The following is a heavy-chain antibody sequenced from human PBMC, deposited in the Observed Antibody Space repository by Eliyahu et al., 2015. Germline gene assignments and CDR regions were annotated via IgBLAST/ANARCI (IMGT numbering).Heavy chain of an antibody. CDR1: GXXFSIHW. J-gene: IGHJ3*01. CDR2: IYPGDSDT. Sequence: EVGLVQSGAELKKPGESLRISCMGSGXXFSIHWIAWVRQVPGEGLEWMGIIYPGDSDTTYSPSFQGHVTISVDKATNTVYLQLDGLKASDSAIYFCARRGRRDTNSNEAFDVWGQGTMVTVSS. V-gene: IGHV5-51*03. CDR3: ARRGRRDTNSNEAFDV. D-gene: IGHD3-10*01.